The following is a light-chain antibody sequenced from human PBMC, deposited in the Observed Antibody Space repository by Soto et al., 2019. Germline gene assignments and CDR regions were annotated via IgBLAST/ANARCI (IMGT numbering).Light chain of an antibody. J-gene: IGKJ5*01. CDR1: QSVSSSY. CDR2: GAS. V-gene: IGKV3-20*01. Sequence: EIVLTQSPGTLSLSPGERATLSCRASQSVSSSYLAWYQQKPGQAPRLLIYGASSRATGIPDRFNGSGSGTDFTITISRLEPEDFAVYYCQQYGSSPPITFGQGTRLEIK. CDR3: QQYGSSPPIT.